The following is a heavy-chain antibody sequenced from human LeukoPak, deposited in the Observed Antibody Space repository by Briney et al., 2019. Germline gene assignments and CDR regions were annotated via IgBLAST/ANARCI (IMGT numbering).Heavy chain of an antibody. V-gene: IGHV3-48*01. J-gene: IGHJ4*02. CDR2: ISGRTSTI. CDR3: ATYNRHLGY. CDR1: GFTFSPYS. Sequence: GGSLRLSCVVSGFTFSPYSMNWVRQAPGKGLEWVAYISGRTSTIYYADSVYGRFTISRDNAKNTLYLQMNALRAEDTALYYCATYNRHLGYWGQGTPVTVSS. D-gene: IGHD1-14*01.